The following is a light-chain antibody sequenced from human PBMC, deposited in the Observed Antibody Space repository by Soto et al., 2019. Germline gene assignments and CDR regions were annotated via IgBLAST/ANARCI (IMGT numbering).Light chain of an antibody. CDR2: GAS. CDR3: QQYDTSPWT. J-gene: IGKJ1*01. V-gene: IGKV3-20*01. Sequence: ENLLTQSPGTLSLSPGEEATLSCRASRGVSANYLAWYQQKPGQAPTLLIYGASIRAAGIPDRFSGSGSGTDFTLTISRLEPEDFAVYHCQQYDTSPWTFGQGTKVDIK. CDR1: RGVSANY.